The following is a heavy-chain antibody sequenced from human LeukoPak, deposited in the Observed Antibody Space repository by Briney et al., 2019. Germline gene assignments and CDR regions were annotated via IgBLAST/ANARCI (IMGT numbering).Heavy chain of an antibody. V-gene: IGHV3-7*01. Sequence: GGSLRLSCAASGFTFSSYWMSWVRQAPGKGLEWVANIKQDGSEKYYGDPMKGRFTISREKAKNSLYLQMNSLGAEDKAVYYCARVGGYYYDSSGSLSSLGDAFDIWGQGTMVTVSS. D-gene: IGHD3-22*01. CDR2: IKQDGSEK. CDR3: ARVGGYYYDSSGSLSSLGDAFDI. CDR1: GFTFSSYW. J-gene: IGHJ3*02.